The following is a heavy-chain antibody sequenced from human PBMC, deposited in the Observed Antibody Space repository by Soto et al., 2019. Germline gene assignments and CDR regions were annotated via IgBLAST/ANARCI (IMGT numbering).Heavy chain of an antibody. CDR1: GGSISSGGYY. CDR3: ARDSTYYYDSSGYYYTVGGMDV. V-gene: IGHV4-31*03. CDR2: IYYSGST. Sequence: QVQLQESGPGLVKPSQTLSLTCTVSGGSISSGGYYWSWIRQHPGKGLEWIGYIYYSGSTYYNPSLKSRVTISVDTSKNHVSLKRSSVTAADTAVYYCARDSTYYYDSSGYYYTVGGMDVWGQGTTVTVSS. D-gene: IGHD3-22*01. J-gene: IGHJ6*02.